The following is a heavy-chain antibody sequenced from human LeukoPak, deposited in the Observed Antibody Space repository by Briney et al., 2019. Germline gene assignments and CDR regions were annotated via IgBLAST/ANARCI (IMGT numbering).Heavy chain of an antibody. D-gene: IGHD1-26*01. CDR1: GFTLSNHE. CDR3: ARFHTGSYRGFDP. Sequence: SGRSVRLSCAAYGFTLSNHEISSVRQAPGEGLEWISDISSSGDNTDYADAVKGRFTISRDNAKNSLYLQMNSLRVEDTAVYYCARFHTGSYRGFDPWGQGTLVTVSS. J-gene: IGHJ5*02. CDR2: ISSSGDNT. V-gene: IGHV3-48*03.